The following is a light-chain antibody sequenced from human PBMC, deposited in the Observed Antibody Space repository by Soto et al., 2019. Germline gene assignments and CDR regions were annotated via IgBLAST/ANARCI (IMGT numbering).Light chain of an antibody. CDR2: DAS. V-gene: IGKV3-11*01. J-gene: IGKJ2*01. CDR3: QQRGYT. CDR1: QSVSSY. Sequence: EIVLTQSPATLSLSPGERATLSCRASQSVSSYLAWYQQKPGQAPRLLIYDASTRATRIPARFRGSGSGTDFTFSISSLEPEDFAVYYCQQRGYTFGQGTKLEIK.